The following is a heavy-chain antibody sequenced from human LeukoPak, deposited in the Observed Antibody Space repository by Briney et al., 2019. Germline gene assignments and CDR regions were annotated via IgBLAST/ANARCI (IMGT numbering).Heavy chain of an antibody. CDR3: ARSINYSNYLLDY. CDR2: ISASGVPT. V-gene: IGHV3-23*01. CDR1: GFNFRDYD. Sequence: GGSLRLSCAASGFNFRDYDMTWVRQAPGKGLEWFASISASGVPTNYSDSVRGRFTISRNNFNKVTYLRMNSLSAEDTAVYYCARSINYSNYLLDYWGQGTRVTVSS. J-gene: IGHJ4*02. D-gene: IGHD4-11*01.